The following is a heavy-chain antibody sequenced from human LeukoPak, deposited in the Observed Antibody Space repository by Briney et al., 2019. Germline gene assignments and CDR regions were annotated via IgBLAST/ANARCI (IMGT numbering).Heavy chain of an antibody. CDR3: AKAKGGL. CDR1: GFSSSIYT. D-gene: IGHD2-15*01. CDR2: ISGSGEDT. V-gene: IGHV3-23*01. J-gene: IGHJ4*02. Sequence: PGGSLRLSCVASGFSSSIYTMTWFRQAPGKGLEWVSSISGSGEDTHFADSVKGRFTVSRDNSRNTLFLQMDSLRVEDTAVYHCAKAKGGLWGQGTLVTVSS.